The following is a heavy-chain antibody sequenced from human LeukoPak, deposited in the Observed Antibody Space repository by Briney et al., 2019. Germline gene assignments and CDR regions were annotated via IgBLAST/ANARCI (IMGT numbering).Heavy chain of an antibody. CDR1: NGSISGGSYY. D-gene: IGHD3-16*02. J-gene: IGHJ6*03. V-gene: IGHV4-61*02. CDR2: IYPSGRT. CDR3: ARYSLSPPDYYYYLDV. Sequence: PSETLSLTCTVSNGSISGGSYYWSWIRQPAGKGLEWIGRIYPSGRTNYNPSLKSRVTISGDTSKNQFSLRLTSVTAADTAVYYCARYSLSPPDYYYYLDVWGKGTTVTISS.